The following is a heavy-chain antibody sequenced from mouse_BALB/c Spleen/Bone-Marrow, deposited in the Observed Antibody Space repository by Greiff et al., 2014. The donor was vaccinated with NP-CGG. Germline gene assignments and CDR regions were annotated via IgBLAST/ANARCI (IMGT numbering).Heavy chain of an antibody. CDR1: GYTFTDYN. J-gene: IGHJ3*01. D-gene: IGHD4-1*01. Sequence: DVQLQESGPELVRPGASVKISRKASGYTFTDYNIYWVKQSHGKSLEWIGYIYPYSGGTGYNQKFKSKATLTVDNSSTTAYMELRSLTSEDSAVYYCARGNWDFAYWGQGTLVTVST. CDR2: IYPYSGGT. V-gene: IGHV1S29*02. CDR3: ARGNWDFAY.